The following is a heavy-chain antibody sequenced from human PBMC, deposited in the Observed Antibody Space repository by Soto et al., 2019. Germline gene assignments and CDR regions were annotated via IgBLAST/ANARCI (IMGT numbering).Heavy chain of an antibody. CDR3: ARERVAAAGRDYYYYGMDV. V-gene: IGHV1-8*01. J-gene: IGHJ6*02. Sequence: ASVKVSCKASGYTFTSYDINWVRQATGQGLEWMGWINPNSGSTAYAQKFQGRVTMTRNTSISTAYMELSRLRSDDTAVYYCARERVAAAGRDYYYYGMDVWGQGTTVTVSS. CDR2: INPNSGST. CDR1: GYTFTSYD. D-gene: IGHD6-13*01.